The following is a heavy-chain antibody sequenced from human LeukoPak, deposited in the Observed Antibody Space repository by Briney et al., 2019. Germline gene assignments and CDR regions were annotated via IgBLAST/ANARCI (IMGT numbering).Heavy chain of an antibody. Sequence: GRSLRLSCAASGFTFDDYAMHWVRQAPGKGLEWVSGISWNSGSIGYADSVKGRFTISRDNAKNSLYLQMNSLRAEDKALYYCAKDTSSGYYQGFDYWGQGTLVTVSS. V-gene: IGHV3-9*01. J-gene: IGHJ4*02. CDR2: ISWNSGSI. CDR3: AKDTSSGYYQGFDY. D-gene: IGHD3-22*01. CDR1: GFTFDDYA.